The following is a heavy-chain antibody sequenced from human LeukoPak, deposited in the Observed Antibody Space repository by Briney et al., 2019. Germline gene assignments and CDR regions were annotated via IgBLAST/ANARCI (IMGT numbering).Heavy chain of an antibody. Sequence: GGSLRLSWAASGFMFNNYGLIWVRQAPGKGLEWVSAISNDGGGTTYADFVNGRFTISRDNSKNTLFLQMNSLRAEDTAVYYCARDHEGRFDYWGQGTLVTVSS. V-gene: IGHV3-23*01. CDR1: GFMFNNYG. CDR3: ARDHEGRFDY. CDR2: ISNDGGGT. D-gene: IGHD3-10*01. J-gene: IGHJ4*02.